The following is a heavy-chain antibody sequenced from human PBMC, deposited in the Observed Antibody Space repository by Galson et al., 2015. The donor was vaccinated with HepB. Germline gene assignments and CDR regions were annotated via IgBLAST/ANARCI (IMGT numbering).Heavy chain of an antibody. CDR2: IYYSGST. Sequence: LSLTCTVSGGSISSYYWSWIRQPPGKGLEWIGYIYYSGSTNYNPSLKSRVTISVDTSKNQFSLKLSSVTAADTAVYYCARAREFGEQENYYFDYWGQGTLVTVSS. D-gene: IGHD3-10*01. CDR3: ARAREFGEQENYYFDY. CDR1: GGSISSYY. V-gene: IGHV4-59*01. J-gene: IGHJ4*02.